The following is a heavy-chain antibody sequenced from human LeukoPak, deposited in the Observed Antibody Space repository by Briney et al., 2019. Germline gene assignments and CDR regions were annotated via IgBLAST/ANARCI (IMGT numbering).Heavy chain of an antibody. CDR3: ASRFTARQLVPADYYHMDV. D-gene: IGHD6-13*01. J-gene: IGHJ6*03. Sequence: ASVKVSCKASGVSFRDYTINCVRQAPGQGLEWMGAIIPISGTTNYAQRLQGRVTLTMDDSATTAFMEMSSLRSEDTAVYYCASRFTARQLVPADYYHMDVWGKGTTVFVSS. CDR2: IIPISGTT. CDR1: GVSFRDYT. V-gene: IGHV1-69*05.